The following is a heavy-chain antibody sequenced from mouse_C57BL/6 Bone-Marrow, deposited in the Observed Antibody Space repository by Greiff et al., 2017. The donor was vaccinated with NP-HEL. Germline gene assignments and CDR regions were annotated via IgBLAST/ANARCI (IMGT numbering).Heavy chain of an antibody. CDR3: ASNWDGFDY. Sequence: QVQLKQPGAELVKPGASVKLSCKASGYTFTSYWMHWVKQRPGRGLEWIGRIDPNSGGTKYNEQFKSKATLTVDTPCSTAYMKLSSLTAEDSAVYYCASNWDGFDYWGQGTTLTVSS. CDR1: GYTFTSYW. D-gene: IGHD4-1*01. V-gene: IGHV1-72*01. J-gene: IGHJ2*01. CDR2: IDPNSGGT.